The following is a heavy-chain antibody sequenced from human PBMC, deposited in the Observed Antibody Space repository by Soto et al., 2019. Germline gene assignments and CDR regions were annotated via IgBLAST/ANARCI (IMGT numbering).Heavy chain of an antibody. V-gene: IGHV3-21*01. Sequence: EVQLVESGGGLVKPGGSLRLSCAASGITFSSYSMNWVRQAPGKGLEWVSSISSTGTYIDYADSVKGRFTISRDNAKNSLFLQMDSLRAEDAALYYCARETNPYSSSSHAFDIWGQGTMVTVPS. CDR2: ISSTGTYI. J-gene: IGHJ3*02. D-gene: IGHD6-6*01. CDR3: ARETNPYSSSSHAFDI. CDR1: GITFSSYS.